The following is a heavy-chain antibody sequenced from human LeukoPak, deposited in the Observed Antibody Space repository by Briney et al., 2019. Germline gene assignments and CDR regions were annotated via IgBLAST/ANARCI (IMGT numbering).Heavy chain of an antibody. D-gene: IGHD6-25*01. J-gene: IGHJ6*02. CDR3: ARDFSSGSI. CDR1: GFTFSTYS. V-gene: IGHV3-21*01. CDR2: ITPSGSYI. Sequence: GGSLRLSCAASGFTFSTYSKNWVRQAPGKGLEWVSSITPSGSYIYYATSVKGRFTISRDNAKNSLYLQMNSLRAEDTAVYYCARDFSSGSIWGQGTTVTVSS.